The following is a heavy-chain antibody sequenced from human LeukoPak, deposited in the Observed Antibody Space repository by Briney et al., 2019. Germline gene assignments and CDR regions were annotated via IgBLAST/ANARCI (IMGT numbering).Heavy chain of an antibody. J-gene: IGHJ3*02. CDR2: INHSGST. V-gene: IGHV4-34*01. CDR3: ARAILAYCGGDCLNAFDI. Sequence: SETLSLTCAVYGGSFSGYYWSWIRQPPGKGLEWIGEINHSGSTNYNPSLKSRLTISVDASKNQFSLKLSSVTAADTAVYYCARAILAYCGGDCLNAFDIWGQGTMVTVSS. CDR1: GGSFSGYY. D-gene: IGHD2-21*02.